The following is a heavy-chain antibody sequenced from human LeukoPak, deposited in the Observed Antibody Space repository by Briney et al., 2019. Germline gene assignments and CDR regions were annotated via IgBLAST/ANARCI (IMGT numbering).Heavy chain of an antibody. J-gene: IGHJ3*02. D-gene: IGHD3-9*01. Sequence: ASVKVSCKASGYIFTGYYMHWVRQAPGQGLEWMGWINPNSGGTNYAQKFQGRVTMTTDTSTSTVYMELRSLRSDDTAVYYCARDRYYNILTGFRRSDGFDIWGQGTMVTVSS. CDR3: ARDRYYNILTGFRRSDGFDI. V-gene: IGHV1-2*02. CDR1: GYIFTGYY. CDR2: INPNSGGT.